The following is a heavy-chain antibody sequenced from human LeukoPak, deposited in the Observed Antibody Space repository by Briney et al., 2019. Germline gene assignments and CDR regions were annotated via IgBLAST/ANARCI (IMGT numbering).Heavy chain of an antibody. CDR2: ISSSSSIK. D-gene: IGHD6-13*01. V-gene: IGHV3-48*01. Sequence: GGSLRLSCAASGFTFSSYSMNWVRQAPGKGLEWVSYISSSSSIKYYADSVKGRFTISRDNAKNSLYLQMNSVRAEDTAVYYCARVIADTAYYYYYMDVWGKGTTVTVSS. J-gene: IGHJ6*03. CDR3: ARVIADTAYYYYYMDV. CDR1: GFTFSSYS.